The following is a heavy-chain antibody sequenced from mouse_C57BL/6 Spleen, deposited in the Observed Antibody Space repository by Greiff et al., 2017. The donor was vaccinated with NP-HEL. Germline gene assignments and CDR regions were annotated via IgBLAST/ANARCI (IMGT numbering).Heavy chain of an antibody. CDR2: IYPGDGDT. CDR3: ARLGGNYYGSSYGFAY. D-gene: IGHD1-1*01. Sequence: QVQLQQSGPELVKPGASVKISCKASGYAFSSSWMNWVKQRPGKGLEWIGRIYPGDGDTNYTGKFKGKATLTADKSSSTAYMQLSSLTSEDSAVYFCARLGGNYYGSSYGFAYWGQGTLVTVSA. V-gene: IGHV1-82*01. CDR1: GYAFSSSW. J-gene: IGHJ3*01.